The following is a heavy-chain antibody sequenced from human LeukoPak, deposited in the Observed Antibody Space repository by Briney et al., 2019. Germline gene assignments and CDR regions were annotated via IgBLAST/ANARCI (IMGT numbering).Heavy chain of an antibody. CDR1: GGTFSSYA. CDR2: IIPIFGRA. Sequence: SVKLSCKASGGTFSSYAICWVRQAPGQGLGWMGGIIPIFGRATYAHKFHGRVTITTDESTSTPYMELSSLRSEDSAVYSCARAHVITIFGVVIGWFDPWGQGNLVTVSS. CDR3: ARAHVITIFGVVIGWFDP. D-gene: IGHD3-3*01. V-gene: IGHV1-69*05. J-gene: IGHJ5*02.